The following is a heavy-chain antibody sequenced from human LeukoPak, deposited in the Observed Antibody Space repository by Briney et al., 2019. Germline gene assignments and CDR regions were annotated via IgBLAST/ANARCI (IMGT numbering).Heavy chain of an antibody. CDR2: IYYSGST. CDR1: GGSISSYS. CDR3: ASSSWYGRLDY. J-gene: IGHJ4*02. Sequence: SETLSLTCTVSGGSISSYSWSWIRQPPGKGLEWIGYIYYSGSTNYNPSLKSRVTISVDTSKNQFSLKLSSVTAADTAVYYCASSSWYGRLDYWGQGTLVTVSS. V-gene: IGHV4-59*01. D-gene: IGHD6-13*01.